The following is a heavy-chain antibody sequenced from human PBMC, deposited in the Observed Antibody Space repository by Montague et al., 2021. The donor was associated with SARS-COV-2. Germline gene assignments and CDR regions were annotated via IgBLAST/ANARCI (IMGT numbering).Heavy chain of an antibody. J-gene: IGHJ6*03. Sequence: TLSPTCTVSGGSISSGSYYWSWIRQPAGKGLEWIGRIYTSGSTNYNPSLKSRVTISVDTSKNQFSLKLSSVTAADTAVYYCARAPHYDFWSGYYLGGGYNYGCVDAGGKGTRVTASS. CDR1: GGSISSGSYY. CDR3: ARAPHYDFWSGYYLGGGYNYGCVDA. CDR2: IYTSGST. V-gene: IGHV4-61*02. D-gene: IGHD3-3*01.